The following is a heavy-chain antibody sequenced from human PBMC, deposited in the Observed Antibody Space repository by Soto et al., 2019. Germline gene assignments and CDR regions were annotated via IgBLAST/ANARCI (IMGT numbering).Heavy chain of an antibody. V-gene: IGHV1-69*02. CDR2: IIPILGIA. D-gene: IGHD4-17*01. J-gene: IGHJ6*03. CDR3: ARAYGENYYFYSYLGV. Sequence: ASVKVSCKASGGTFSSYTISWVRQAPGQGLEWMGRIIPILGIANYAQKFQGRGTITADKSTSTAYMELSSLRSGDTAVYYCARAYGENYYFYSYLGVCGKGTTVTVSS. CDR1: GGTFSSYT.